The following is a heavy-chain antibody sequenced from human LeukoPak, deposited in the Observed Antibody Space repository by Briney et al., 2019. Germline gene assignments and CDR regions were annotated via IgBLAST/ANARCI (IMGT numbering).Heavy chain of an antibody. J-gene: IGHJ4*02. CDR2: INQDGSKE. CDR1: GFIFSNYW. CDR3: VRDGGVSGYDLHDY. V-gene: IGHV3-7*01. Sequence: PGGSLRLSCTASGFIFSNYWMTWVRQAPGKGLEWVAQINQDGSKEYYIDSVKARFSISRDNARNSLSLQMNSLRAEDTAVYYCVRDGGVSGYDLHDYWGQGTLVTVSS. D-gene: IGHD5-12*01.